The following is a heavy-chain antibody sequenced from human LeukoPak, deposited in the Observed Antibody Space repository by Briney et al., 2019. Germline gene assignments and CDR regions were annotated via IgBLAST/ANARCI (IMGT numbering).Heavy chain of an antibody. V-gene: IGHV1-69*06. CDR1: GGTFSSYA. D-gene: IGHD6-6*01. CDR2: IIPIFGTA. Sequence: ASVKVSCKASGGTFSSYAISWVRQAPGQGLEWMGGIIPIFGTANYAQKFQGRVTITADKSTSTAYMELSSLRSEDTAVYYCATEGIAALDYYYYYMDVWGKGTTVTVSS. CDR3: ATEGIAALDYYYYYMDV. J-gene: IGHJ6*03.